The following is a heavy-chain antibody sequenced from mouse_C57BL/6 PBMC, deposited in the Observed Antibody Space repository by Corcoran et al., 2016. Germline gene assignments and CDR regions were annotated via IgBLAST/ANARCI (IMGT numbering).Heavy chain of an antibody. J-gene: IGHJ2*01. D-gene: IGHD2-3*01. Sequence: QIQLVQSGPELKKPGETVKISCKASGYTFTTYGMSWVKQAPGKGLKWMGWINTYSGVPTYAADFKGRFAFSLKTSASNANLQINNLKNEDTATYVCARSGDGYYFDYGGQGTTRTVSS. CDR1: GYTFTTYG. V-gene: IGHV9-3*01. CDR3: ARSGDGYYFDY. CDR2: INTYSGVP.